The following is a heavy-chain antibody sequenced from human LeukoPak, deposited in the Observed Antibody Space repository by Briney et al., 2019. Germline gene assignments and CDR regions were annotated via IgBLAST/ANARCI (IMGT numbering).Heavy chain of an antibody. CDR1: GFSFRSYS. J-gene: IGHJ4*02. V-gene: IGHV3-74*01. Sequence: PGGSLRLSCAASGFSFRSYSTNWVRQAPGKGLVWVSRINSDGSSTSYADSVKGRFTISRDNAKNTLYLQMNSLRAEDTAVYYCARASGPIGFDYWGQGTLVTVSS. CDR2: INSDGSST. CDR3: ARASGPIGFDY. D-gene: IGHD5-12*01.